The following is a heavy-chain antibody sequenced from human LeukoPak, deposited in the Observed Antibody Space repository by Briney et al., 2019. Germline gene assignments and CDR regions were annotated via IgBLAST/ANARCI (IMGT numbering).Heavy chain of an antibody. CDR2: IYSGGST. D-gene: IGHD2-2*01. CDR1: GFTVISNY. V-gene: IGHV3-53*01. Sequence: GGSLRLSCAASGFTVISNYMSWVRQAPGKGLEWVSGIYSGGSTYYADSVKGRFTISRDNSKNTLYLQMNNLRAEDTALYYCARVPDAMLGYFDYWGQGTLVTVSS. CDR3: ARVPDAMLGYFDY. J-gene: IGHJ4*02.